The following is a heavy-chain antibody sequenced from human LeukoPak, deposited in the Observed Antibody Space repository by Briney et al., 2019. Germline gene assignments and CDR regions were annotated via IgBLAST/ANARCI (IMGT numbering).Heavy chain of an antibody. CDR2: IGSGGYTI. CDR3: ARERSIGSLDY. CDR1: GFIFSNYY. V-gene: IGHV3-11*04. J-gene: IGHJ4*02. Sequence: GGSLRLSCAASGFIFSNYYMTWIRQAPGKGLEWVSYIGSGGYTIYYADSVKGRFTISRDNAKNSLYLQMNSLRAEDTAVYYCARERSIGSLDYWGQGTLVTVSS. D-gene: IGHD1-26*01.